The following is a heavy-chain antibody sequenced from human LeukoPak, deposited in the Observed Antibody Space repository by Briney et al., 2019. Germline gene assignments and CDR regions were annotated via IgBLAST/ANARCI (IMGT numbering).Heavy chain of an antibody. CDR2: IYSGGST. CDR1: GFTGSRKH. J-gene: IGHJ4*02. D-gene: IGHD3-22*01. V-gene: IGHV3-53*05. CDR3: AREFVGGYYLDY. Sequence: GSLGLPCAASGFTGSRKHMRWGRQAPGEGLEWVSVIYSGGSTYYADSVKGRFTISRDNSKNTLYLQMNSLRAEDTAVYYCAREFVGGYYLDYWGQGTLVTVSS.